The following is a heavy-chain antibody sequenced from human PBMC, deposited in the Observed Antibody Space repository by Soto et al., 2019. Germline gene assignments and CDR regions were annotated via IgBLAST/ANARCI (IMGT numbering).Heavy chain of an antibody. CDR3: AKGVVVVPAALGADAFDI. J-gene: IGHJ3*02. Sequence: GGSLRLSCAASGFTFSSYAMSWVRQAPGKGLEWVSAISGSGGSTYYADSVKGRFTISRDNSKNTLYLQMNSLRAEDTAVYYCAKGVVVVPAALGADAFDIWGQGTMVTVSS. CDR1: GFTFSSYA. CDR2: ISGSGGST. D-gene: IGHD2-2*01. V-gene: IGHV3-23*01.